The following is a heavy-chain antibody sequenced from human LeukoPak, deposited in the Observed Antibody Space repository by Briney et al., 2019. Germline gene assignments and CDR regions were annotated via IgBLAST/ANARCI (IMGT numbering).Heavy chain of an antibody. V-gene: IGHV4-39*01. CDR2: INHSGST. CDR1: GGSIRSSDDY. D-gene: IGHD2-2*02. Sequence: SETLSLTCSVSGGSIRSSDDYWGFVRQPPGKGLEWIGEINHSGSTNYNPSLKSRVTISVDTSKNQFSLKLSSVTAADTAVYYCARHRIGYCSSTSCYNRAFDIWGQGTMVTVSS. CDR3: ARHRIGYCSSTSCYNRAFDI. J-gene: IGHJ3*02.